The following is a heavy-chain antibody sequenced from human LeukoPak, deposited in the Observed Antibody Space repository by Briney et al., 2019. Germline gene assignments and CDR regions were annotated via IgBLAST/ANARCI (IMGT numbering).Heavy chain of an antibody. J-gene: IGHJ6*04. CDR2: IFHSGST. V-gene: IGHV4-38-2*01. D-gene: IGHD3-10*01. CDR1: GYSISSGYY. Sequence: SETLSFTCAVSGYSISSGYYWGWIRQPPGKGLEWIGSIFHSGSTYYNPSLKSRVNMSVDTSKNQISLKPSSVTAADTAVYYCARASGSYGSGSYYYYGMDVWGKGTTVTVSS. CDR3: ARASGSYGSGSYYYYGMDV.